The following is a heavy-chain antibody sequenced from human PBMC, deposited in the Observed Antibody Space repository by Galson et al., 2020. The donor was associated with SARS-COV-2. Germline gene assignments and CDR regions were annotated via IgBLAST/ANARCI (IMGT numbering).Heavy chain of an antibody. V-gene: IGHV4-59*12. Sequence: SETLSLTCTVSGGSISSYYWSWIRQPPGKGLEWIGYIYYSGSTNYNPSLKSRVTISVDTSKNQFSLKLNSVTAADTAVYYCARDRVACTSTSCYSYYYYYGVDVWGQGTTVTVSS. D-gene: IGHD2-2*01. J-gene: IGHJ6*02. CDR2: IYYSGST. CDR1: GGSISSYY. CDR3: ARDRVACTSTSCYSYYYYYGVDV.